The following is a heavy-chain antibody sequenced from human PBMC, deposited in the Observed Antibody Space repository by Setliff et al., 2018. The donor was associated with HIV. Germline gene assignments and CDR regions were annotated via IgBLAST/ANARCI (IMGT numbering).Heavy chain of an antibody. CDR3: AREHCSGGSCNGFDI. J-gene: IGHJ3*02. D-gene: IGHD2-15*01. V-gene: IGHV4-4*09. CDR2: IYISGTT. Sequence: SETLSLTCTVSGGSISTSYWNWIRQPPGKGLEWIAYIYISGTTNYNPSLKSRVTMSLDTSRNQFSLKLGSVTAADTAMYYCAREHCSGGSCNGFDIWGQGTMVT. CDR1: GGSISTSY.